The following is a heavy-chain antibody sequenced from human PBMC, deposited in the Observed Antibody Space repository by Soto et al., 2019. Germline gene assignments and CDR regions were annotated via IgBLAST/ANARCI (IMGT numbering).Heavy chain of an antibody. Sequence: GSLRLSCAASGFTFSSYPMTWVRQAPGKGLEWVSSISGNSDAIFYADSVKGRFTISRDNSRTTLYLQMNSLRAEDMAIYYCARILYSSQRDGVDVWGQGTTVTVSS. J-gene: IGHJ6*02. CDR1: GFTFSSYP. CDR2: ISGNSDAI. CDR3: ARILYSSQRDGVDV. V-gene: IGHV3-23*01. D-gene: IGHD2-8*01.